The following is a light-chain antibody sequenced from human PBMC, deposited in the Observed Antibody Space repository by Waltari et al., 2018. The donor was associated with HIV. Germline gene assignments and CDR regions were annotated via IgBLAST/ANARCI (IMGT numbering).Light chain of an antibody. Sequence: QSALTQPASVSGSPGQSITISCIGTDRDIAIYTSISWYHHPPDSDPRLVIFDANSRPSGIPFRCSGSKSGKTAALTISGLQADDEGVYYCSSYARGGSLLFGGGTTVTVL. CDR3: SSYARGGSLL. V-gene: IGLV2-14*01. CDR2: DAN. CDR1: DRDIAIYTS. J-gene: IGLJ3*02.